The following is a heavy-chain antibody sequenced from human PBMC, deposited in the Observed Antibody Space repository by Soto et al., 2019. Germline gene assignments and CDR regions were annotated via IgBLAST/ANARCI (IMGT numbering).Heavy chain of an antibody. CDR1: GYTLSAYY. V-gene: IGHV1-2*02. D-gene: IGHD3-22*01. Sequence: GASVKVSCKTSGYTLSAYYMHWVRQAPGQGLEWMGWINPKSGGTLYAQKFQGRVTMTRDTSISTAYMELSRLRSDDTAVYYCARGGTFAYDTSGYSVYWGQGTLVTVSS. J-gene: IGHJ4*02. CDR3: ARGGTFAYDTSGYSVY. CDR2: INPKSGGT.